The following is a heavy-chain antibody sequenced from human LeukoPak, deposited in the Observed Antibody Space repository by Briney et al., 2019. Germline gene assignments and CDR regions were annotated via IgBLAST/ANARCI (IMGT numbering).Heavy chain of an antibody. V-gene: IGHV4-59*11. D-gene: IGHD6-13*01. CDR2: ISDSGST. CDR3: ARARYSSSWACDY. Sequence: NPSETLSLTCVVSGGSLSTHHWSWIRQSPGRGLEWIGYISDSGSTNYNPSLKSRVTISVDTSKNQFSLKLSSVTAADTAVYYCARARYSSSWACDYWGQGTLVTVSS. CDR1: GGSLSTHH. J-gene: IGHJ4*02.